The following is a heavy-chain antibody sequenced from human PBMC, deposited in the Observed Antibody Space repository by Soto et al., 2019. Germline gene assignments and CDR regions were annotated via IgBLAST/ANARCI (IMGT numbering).Heavy chain of an antibody. CDR2: RSGSGDNT. D-gene: IGHD6-19*01. CDR1: GFTFSTYV. CDR3: AKARVVAGQGPGTFDY. V-gene: IGHV3-23*01. Sequence: EVQLLESGGGLVQHGGSLRLSCAASGFTFSTYVMSWVRQAPGKGLEWVSSRSGSGDNTYYADSVKGRLTISRDNSQNTRYLQMKSLRAEDTAIYYCAKARVVAGQGPGTFDYWGQGPLVSVSS. J-gene: IGHJ4*02.